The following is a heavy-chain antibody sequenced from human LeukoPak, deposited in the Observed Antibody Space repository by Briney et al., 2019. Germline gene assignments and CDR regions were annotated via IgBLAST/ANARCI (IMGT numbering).Heavy chain of an antibody. V-gene: IGHV6-1*01. CDR1: GDSVSSNDAA. CDR3: ATRKGYSSSWFDY. D-gene: IGHD6-13*01. Sequence: SQTLSLTCAISGDSVSSNDAAWNWIRQSPSRGLEWLGRTFYRSKWYYDSAVSVKSRITINPDTTKNQFSLQLNSVTPEDTAVYYCATRKGYSSSWFDYWGQGTLVTVSS. CDR2: TFYRSKWYY. J-gene: IGHJ4*02.